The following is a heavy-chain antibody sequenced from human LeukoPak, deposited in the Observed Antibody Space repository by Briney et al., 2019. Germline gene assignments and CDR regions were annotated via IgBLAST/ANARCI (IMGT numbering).Heavy chain of an antibody. J-gene: IGHJ4*02. D-gene: IGHD1-26*01. CDR1: GFTFSSYW. CDR3: AQWSRYFDY. V-gene: IGHV3-21*04. Sequence: GGSLRLSCAASGFTFSSYWMSWVRQAPGKGLEWVSSISSSSSYIYYADSVKGRFTISRDNSKNTLYLQMNSLRAEDTALYFCAQWSRYFDYWGQGTLVTVSS. CDR2: ISSSSSYI.